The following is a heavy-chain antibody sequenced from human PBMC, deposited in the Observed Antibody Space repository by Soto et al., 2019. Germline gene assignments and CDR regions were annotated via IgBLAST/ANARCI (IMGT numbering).Heavy chain of an antibody. CDR2: FYSSGSI. D-gene: IGHD6-19*01. CDR1: GYSITAGGYY. V-gene: IGHV4-31*03. CDR3: ARMYSSGSGWFHP. J-gene: IGHJ5*02. Sequence: SETLSLTCFVSGYSITAGGYYWSWIRHHPGKGLEWIGSFYSSGSIIYNPSLRSRVSISGDTSSNRFSMSLTSVTAADTARYYCARMYSSGSGWFHPWGQGTLVTVSS.